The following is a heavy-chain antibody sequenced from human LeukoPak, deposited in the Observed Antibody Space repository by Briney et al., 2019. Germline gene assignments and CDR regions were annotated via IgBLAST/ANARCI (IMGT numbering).Heavy chain of an antibody. D-gene: IGHD3-16*01. CDR3: ARDPGEDY. CDR2: MYYSESS. V-gene: IGHV4-39*02. CDR1: GGSISSGGYS. J-gene: IGHJ4*02. Sequence: PSETLSLTCAVSGGSISSGGYSWGWIRQPPGKGLEWIGTMYYSESSYCNPSLKTRVTISVDTSKNQFSLKLSSVTAADTAVYYCARDPGEDYWGQGTLVTVSS.